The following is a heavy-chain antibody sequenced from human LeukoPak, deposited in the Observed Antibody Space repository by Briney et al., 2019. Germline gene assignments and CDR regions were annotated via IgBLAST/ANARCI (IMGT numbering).Heavy chain of an antibody. CDR1: GGSFSGYY. D-gene: IGHD7-27*01. V-gene: IGHV4-34*01. CDR2: INHSGST. Sequence: SETLSLTCAVYGGSFSGYYWSWIRQPPGKGLEWIGEINHSGSTNYNPSLKSRVTISVDTSKNQFSLKLSSVTAADTAVYYCARTGGIGIAFDIWGQGTMVTVSS. J-gene: IGHJ3*02. CDR3: ARTGGIGIAFDI.